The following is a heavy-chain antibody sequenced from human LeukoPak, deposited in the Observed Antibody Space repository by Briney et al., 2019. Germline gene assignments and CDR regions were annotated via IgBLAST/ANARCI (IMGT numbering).Heavy chain of an antibody. D-gene: IGHD6-19*01. V-gene: IGHV4-34*01. CDR1: GGSFSGYY. Sequence: PSETLSLTCAVYGGSFSGYYWSWIRQPPGKGLEWIGEINHSGSTNYNPSLKSRVTISVDTSKNQFSLKLSSVTAADTAVYYCARAGYSSEAFYFDYWGQGTLVTVSS. CDR3: ARAGYSSEAFYFDY. CDR2: INHSGST. J-gene: IGHJ4*02.